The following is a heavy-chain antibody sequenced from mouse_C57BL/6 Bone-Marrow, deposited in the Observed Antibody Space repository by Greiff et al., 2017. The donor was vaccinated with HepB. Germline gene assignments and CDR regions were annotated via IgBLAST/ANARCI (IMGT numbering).Heavy chain of an antibody. CDR1: GYTFTSYW. J-gene: IGHJ3*01. CDR2: IDPSDSYT. CDR3: ARTYYGNPAWFAY. Sequence: QVQLQQPGAELVRPGTSVKLSCKAAGYTFTSYWRHWGKQRTGKGLEWIGVIDPSDSYTNYNQKFKGKATLTVDTSSSTAYMQLSSLTSEDSAVYYCARTYYGNPAWFAYWGQGTLVTVSA. V-gene: IGHV1-59*01. D-gene: IGHD2-10*01.